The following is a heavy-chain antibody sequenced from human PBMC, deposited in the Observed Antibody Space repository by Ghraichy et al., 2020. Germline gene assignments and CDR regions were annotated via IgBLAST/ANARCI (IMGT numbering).Heavy chain of an antibody. CDR1: GFTVSSNY. J-gene: IGHJ6*02. D-gene: IGHD2-2*01. CDR2: IYSGGST. Sequence: GESLNISCAASGFTVSSNYMSWVRQAPGKGLEWVSVIYSGGSTYYADSVKGRFTISRDNSKNTLYLQMNSLRAEDTAVYYCARKYPQTAYYGMDVWGQGTTVTVSS. V-gene: IGHV3-53*01. CDR3: ARKYPQTAYYGMDV.